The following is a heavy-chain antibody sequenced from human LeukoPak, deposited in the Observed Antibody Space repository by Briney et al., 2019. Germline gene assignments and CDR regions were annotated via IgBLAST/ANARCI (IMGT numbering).Heavy chain of an antibody. J-gene: IGHJ4*02. CDR3: AKDGITMIVVVMDEGIYYDY. D-gene: IGHD3-22*01. CDR1: GFAFSSYA. CDR2: ISGSGGST. Sequence: GGSLRLSCAASGFAFSSYAMSWVRQAPGKGLEWVSAISGSGGSTYYADSVKGRFTISRDNSKNTLYLQMNSLRAEDTAVYYCAKDGITMIVVVMDEGIYYDYWGQGTLVTVSS. V-gene: IGHV3-23*01.